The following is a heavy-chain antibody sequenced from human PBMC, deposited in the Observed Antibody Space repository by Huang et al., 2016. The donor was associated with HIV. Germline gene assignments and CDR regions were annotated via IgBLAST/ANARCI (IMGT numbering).Heavy chain of an antibody. CDR2: IYYSGST. V-gene: IGHV4-39*02. CDR3: ARLPGSITMIRGVITDPY. D-gene: IGHD3-10*01. CDR1: GGSISSYNYY. J-gene: IGHJ4*02. Sequence: QLQLQESGPGLVKPSETLSLTCPVSGGSISSYNYYWGWIRRPPGKGREWIGSIYYSGSTYHNPGLKRGVTITVATAKNHFSLMMRSVTAADTAVYYCARLPGSITMIRGVITDPYWGQGTLVTVSS.